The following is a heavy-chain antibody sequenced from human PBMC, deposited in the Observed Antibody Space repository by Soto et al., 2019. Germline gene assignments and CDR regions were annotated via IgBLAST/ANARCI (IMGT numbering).Heavy chain of an antibody. CDR2: ISYDGSNK. V-gene: IGHV3-30-3*01. J-gene: IGHJ6*02. CDR3: ARDAVGYSYPKTGYGMDV. CDR1: GFTFSSYA. D-gene: IGHD5-18*01. Sequence: PGGSLRLSCAASGFTFSSYAMHWVRQAPGKGLEWVAVISYDGSNKYYADSVKGRFTISRDNSKNTLYLQMNSLRAEDTAVYYCARDAVGYSYPKTGYGMDVWGQGTTVTVSS.